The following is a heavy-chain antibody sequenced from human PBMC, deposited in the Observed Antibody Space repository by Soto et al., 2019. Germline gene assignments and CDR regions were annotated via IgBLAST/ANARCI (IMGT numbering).Heavy chain of an antibody. J-gene: IGHJ6*02. CDR2: IWYDGSNK. V-gene: IGHV3-33*01. CDR1: GFTFSSYG. Sequence: GGSLRLSCAASGFTFSSYGMHWVRQAPGKGLEWVAVIWYDGSNKYYADSGKGRFTISRDNSKNTLYLQMNSLRAEDTAVYYCARDYELLLFGELLRSYYYYGMDVWGQGTTVTVAS. D-gene: IGHD3-10*01. CDR3: ARDYELLLFGELLRSYYYYGMDV.